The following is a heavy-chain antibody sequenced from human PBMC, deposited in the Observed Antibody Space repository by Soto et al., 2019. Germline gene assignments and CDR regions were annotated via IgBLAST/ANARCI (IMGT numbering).Heavy chain of an antibody. J-gene: IGHJ6*02. V-gene: IGHV3-23*01. CDR3: ARGDYYGSGSFAGIDV. Sequence: EVQLLESGGGVIQPGGSLRLSCAASGFTFRIYAMSWVRQAPGKGLEWVSTITGNGGTSYADFVRGRFTISRDNSKNTLYLQMNSLRAEDTAVYYCARGDYYGSGSFAGIDVWGQGTTVTVSS. CDR2: ITGNGGT. CDR1: GFTFRIYA. D-gene: IGHD3-10*01.